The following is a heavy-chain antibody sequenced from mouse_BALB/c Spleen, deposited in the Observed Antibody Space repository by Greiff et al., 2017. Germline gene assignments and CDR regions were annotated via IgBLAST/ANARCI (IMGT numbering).Heavy chain of an antibody. CDR2: INPSTGYT. Sequence: VKLMESGAELAKPGASVKMSCKASGYTFTSYWMHWVKQRPGQGLEWIGYINPSTGYTEYNQKFKDKATLTADKSSSTAYMQLSSLTSEDSAVYYCAREGSGYDYWGQGTTLTVSS. J-gene: IGHJ2*01. V-gene: IGHV1-7*01. D-gene: IGHD3-1*01. CDR1: GYTFTSYW. CDR3: AREGSGYDY.